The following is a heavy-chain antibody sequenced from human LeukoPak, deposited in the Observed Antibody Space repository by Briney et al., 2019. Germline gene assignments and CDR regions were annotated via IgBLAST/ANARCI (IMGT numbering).Heavy chain of an antibody. CDR3: ATALGGAYVGDAFDI. D-gene: IGHD4-17*01. Sequence: GASVKVSCKVSGYTLAELSMHGVRQAPGKGRDGMGGFDPEDGETIYAQRLQGRVTMTEDTSTDTAYMELSSLRSEDTAVYYCATALGGAYVGDAFDIWGQGTMVTVSS. J-gene: IGHJ3*02. CDR1: GYTLAELS. V-gene: IGHV1-24*01. CDR2: FDPEDGET.